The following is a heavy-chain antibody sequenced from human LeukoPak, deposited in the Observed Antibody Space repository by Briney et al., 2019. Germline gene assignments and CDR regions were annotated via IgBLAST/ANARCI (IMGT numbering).Heavy chain of an antibody. J-gene: IGHJ4*02. CDR2: IYHSWNT. Sequence: SETLSLTCTVSGYSISTSYYWGWIRQPPGKGLEWIGSIYHSWNTYYNPSLKSRVTISVDTSKNQFSLKLNSVTAADTAVYYCARAGYGDSDFDYWGQGTLVTVSS. V-gene: IGHV4-38-2*02. CDR3: ARAGYGDSDFDY. D-gene: IGHD4-17*01. CDR1: GYSISTSYY.